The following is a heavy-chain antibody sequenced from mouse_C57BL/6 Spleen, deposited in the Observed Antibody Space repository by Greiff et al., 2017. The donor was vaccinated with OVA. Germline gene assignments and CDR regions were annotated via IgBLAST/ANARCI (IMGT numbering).Heavy chain of an antibody. V-gene: IGHV1-7*01. CDR1: GYTFTSYW. CDR3: AREGGPWLAY. D-gene: IGHD1-1*02. CDR2: INPSSGYT. Sequence: QVQLKESGAELAKPGASVKLSCTASGYTFTSYWMHWVKQRPGRGLVWIGYINPSSGYTKYNQKFKDKATLTADKSSSTAYMQLSSLTSEDSAVYYCAREGGPWLAYWGKGTLVTVSA. J-gene: IGHJ3*01.